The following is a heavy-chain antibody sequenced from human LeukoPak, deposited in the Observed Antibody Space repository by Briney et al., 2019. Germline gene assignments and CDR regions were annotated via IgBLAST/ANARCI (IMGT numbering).Heavy chain of an antibody. CDR3: ARGLDGGNSD. D-gene: IGHD4-23*01. CDR2: IIPIFGTA. CDR1: GYTFNNYG. J-gene: IGHJ4*02. Sequence: SVKVSCKASGYTFNNYGISWVRQAPGQGLEWMGGIIPIFGTANYAQKFQGRVTITTDESTSTAYMELSSLRSEDTAVYYCARGLDGGNSDWGQGTLVTVSS. V-gene: IGHV1-69*05.